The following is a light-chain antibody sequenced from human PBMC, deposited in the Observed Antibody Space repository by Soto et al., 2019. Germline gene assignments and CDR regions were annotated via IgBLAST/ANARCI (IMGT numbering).Light chain of an antibody. CDR3: QSYDSSVSADV. Sequence: QSVLPQPPSVSGAPGQGVTISCTGSSSNIGAGYDVHWYQQLPGTAPKLLIFRNNNRPSGVPDRFSGSKSGTSASLAITGLQADDEADYYCQSYDSSVSADVFANGTRVTVL. CDR1: SSNIGAGYD. V-gene: IGLV1-40*01. CDR2: RNN. J-gene: IGLJ1*01.